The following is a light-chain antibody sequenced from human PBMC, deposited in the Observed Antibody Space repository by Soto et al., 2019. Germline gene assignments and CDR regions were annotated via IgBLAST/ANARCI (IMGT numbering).Light chain of an antibody. CDR1: SSNIGSNF. Sequence: QSVLTQPPSASGTPGQRVTISCSGSSSNIGSNFIYWYQQLPGTAPKLLIYRNNERPSGVPDRFSGSKSGTSASLAISRLRSEDEADYHCAAWDDSLSGVVFGGGTQLTVL. V-gene: IGLV1-47*01. CDR2: RNN. J-gene: IGLJ2*01. CDR3: AAWDDSLSGVV.